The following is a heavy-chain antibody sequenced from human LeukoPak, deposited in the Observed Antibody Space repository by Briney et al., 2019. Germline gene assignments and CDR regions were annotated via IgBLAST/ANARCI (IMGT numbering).Heavy chain of an antibody. CDR1: GFTFSNYA. Sequence: PGGSLRLSCAASGFTFSNYAMSWARQAPGKGLEWISYIRSTSSTIYHADSVKGRFTISRDNAKNSLYLQMNSLRAEDTAVYYCAKGGVLWFGESLYGMDVWGQGTTVTVSS. V-gene: IGHV3-48*01. D-gene: IGHD3-10*01. CDR2: IRSTSSTI. CDR3: AKGGVLWFGESLYGMDV. J-gene: IGHJ6*02.